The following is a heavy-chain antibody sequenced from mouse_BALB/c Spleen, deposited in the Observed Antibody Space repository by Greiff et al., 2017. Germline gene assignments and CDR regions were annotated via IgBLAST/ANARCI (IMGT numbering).Heavy chain of an antibody. D-gene: IGHD1-1*01. CDR1: GFTFSSFG. CDR2: ISSGSSTI. V-gene: IGHV5-17*02. Sequence: EVMLVESGGGLVQPGGSRKLSCAASGFTFSSFGMHWVRQAPEKGLEWVAYISSGSSTIYYADTVKGRFTISRDNPKNTLFLQMTSLRSEDTAMYYCARGSSLYYAMDYWGQGTSVTVSS. J-gene: IGHJ4*01. CDR3: ARGSSLYYAMDY.